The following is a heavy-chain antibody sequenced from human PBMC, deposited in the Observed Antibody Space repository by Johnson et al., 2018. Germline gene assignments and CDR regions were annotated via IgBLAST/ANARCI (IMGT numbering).Heavy chain of an antibody. Sequence: VQLVESGGGLVQPGKSLRLSCVASGFTIDDYAMHWVRQAPGKGLEWVSSITWNSGSIAYADSVKGRFTISRDSAKNSLYLQMYSLRAEDTALYYCAKDMGIAAAGIDYWGQGTLVTVSS. D-gene: IGHD6-13*01. CDR3: AKDMGIAAAGIDY. CDR1: GFTIDDYA. J-gene: IGHJ4*02. CDR2: ITWNSGSI. V-gene: IGHV3-9*01.